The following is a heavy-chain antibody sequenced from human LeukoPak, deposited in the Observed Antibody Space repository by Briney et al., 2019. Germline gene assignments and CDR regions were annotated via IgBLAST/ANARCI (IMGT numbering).Heavy chain of an antibody. CDR2: ISSSSVTI. D-gene: IGHD3-9*01. V-gene: IGHV3-48*04. CDR1: EFTFGSYS. Sequence: GGSLRLSCAASEFTFGSYSMNWVRQAPGKGLEWVSYISSSSVTIYYADSVKGRFTVSRDNAKNSLYLQMNSLRAEDTAVYYCARLRYFDLYYMDVWGKGTTVAISS. CDR3: ARLRYFDLYYMDV. J-gene: IGHJ6*03.